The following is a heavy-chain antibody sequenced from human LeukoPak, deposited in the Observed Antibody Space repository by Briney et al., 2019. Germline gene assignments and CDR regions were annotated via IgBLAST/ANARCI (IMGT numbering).Heavy chain of an antibody. D-gene: IGHD3-3*01. CDR1: GFTFSSYA. CDR2: ISGSGGST. Sequence: GGSLRLSCAASGFTFSSYAMSWVRQAPGKGLEWVSAISGSGGSTYYADSVKGRFTISRDNSKNTLYLQMNSLRAEDTAVYYCAGAVNTIFGVVTTYYFDYWGQGTLVTGSS. V-gene: IGHV3-23*01. J-gene: IGHJ4*02. CDR3: AGAVNTIFGVVTTYYFDY.